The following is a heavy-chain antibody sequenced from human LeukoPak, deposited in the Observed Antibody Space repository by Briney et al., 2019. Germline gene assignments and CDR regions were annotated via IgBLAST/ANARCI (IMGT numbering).Heavy chain of an antibody. Sequence: SETLTLTCTVSGGSISSYYWSWIRQPPGKGLEWIGYIYYSGSTNYNPSLKSRVTISVDTSKNQFSLKRSSVTAAGTAVYYCGRGLATDYWGQGTLVTVSS. V-gene: IGHV4-59*12. D-gene: IGHD1-26*01. CDR2: IYYSGST. CDR1: GGSISSYY. J-gene: IGHJ4*02. CDR3: GRGLATDY.